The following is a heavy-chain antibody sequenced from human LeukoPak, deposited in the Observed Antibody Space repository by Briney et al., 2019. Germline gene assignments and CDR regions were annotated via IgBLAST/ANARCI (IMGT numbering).Heavy chain of an antibody. J-gene: IGHJ3*02. Sequence: PGGSLRLSCAASGFTFSSYWMSWVRQAPGKGLEWVANIKQDGSEKYYVDSVKGRFTISRDNAKNSLYLQMNSLRAEDTAVYYCARDNVVVPAASSHLYYDSPWKAFDIWGQGTMVTVSS. CDR2: IKQDGSEK. CDR1: GFTFSSYW. D-gene: IGHD2-2*01. V-gene: IGHV3-7*01. CDR3: ARDNVVVPAASSHLYYDSPWKAFDI.